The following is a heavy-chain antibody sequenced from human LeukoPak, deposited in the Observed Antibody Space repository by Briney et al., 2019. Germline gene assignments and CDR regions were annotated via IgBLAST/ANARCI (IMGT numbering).Heavy chain of an antibody. CDR1: GFTVSTNY. D-gene: IGHD3-22*01. CDR2: LYSGGST. Sequence: GGSLRLSCAASGFTVSTNYMNWVRQAPGKGLEWVSVLYSGGSTYYADAVKGRITISGDNSKNTLYLQMNSLRAEDTAVYYSARGYHDSIGYYYWAFDVWGQGTMVTVSS. CDR3: ARGYHDSIGYYYWAFDV. V-gene: IGHV3-66*01. J-gene: IGHJ3*01.